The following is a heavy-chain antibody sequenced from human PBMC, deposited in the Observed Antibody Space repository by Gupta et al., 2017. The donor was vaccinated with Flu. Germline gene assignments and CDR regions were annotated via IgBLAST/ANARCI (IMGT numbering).Heavy chain of an antibody. D-gene: IGHD6-13*01. V-gene: IGHV3-66*02. CDR3: ARDPPGIAASGGG. J-gene: IGHJ4*02. CDR1: GFTVSNNY. Sequence: EMQVVESGGGLVQPGGSLRLSCAASGFTVSNNYMNWLRQAPGKGLEWVSLIYSRGSTKYADSVKGRFTISRDGSKNTLYLQMNSLRPEDTAVYYCARDPPGIAASGGGWGQGTLVTVSS. CDR2: IYSRGST.